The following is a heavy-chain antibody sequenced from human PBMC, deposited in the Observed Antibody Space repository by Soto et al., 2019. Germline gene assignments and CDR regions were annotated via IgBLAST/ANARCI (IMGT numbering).Heavy chain of an antibody. D-gene: IGHD3-16*01. CDR1: GYTFTSHG. CDR3: ARDYLVTIGGVVKYYYYYIDV. Sequence: ASVKVSCKASGYTFTSHGISWVRQAPGQGLEWMGWISAYNGNTNYAQKLPGRFTMTTDTSTSTAYMELRSLRSDDTAVYYWARDYLVTIGGVVKYYYYYIDVWGRGTTIT. CDR2: ISAYNGNT. J-gene: IGHJ6*03. V-gene: IGHV1-18*01.